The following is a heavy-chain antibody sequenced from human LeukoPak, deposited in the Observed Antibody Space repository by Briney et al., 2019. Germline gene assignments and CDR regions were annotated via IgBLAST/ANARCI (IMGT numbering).Heavy chain of an antibody. V-gene: IGHV5-51*01. Sequence: KYGESLKISCKGSGYSFTSYWIGWVRQMPGKGLEWMGIIYPGDSDTRYSPSFQGQVTISADKSISTAYLQWSSLKASDTAMYYCARSILAVAGGVDYWGQGTLVTVSS. D-gene: IGHD6-19*01. CDR1: GYSFTSYW. CDR3: ARSILAVAGGVDY. J-gene: IGHJ4*02. CDR2: IYPGDSDT.